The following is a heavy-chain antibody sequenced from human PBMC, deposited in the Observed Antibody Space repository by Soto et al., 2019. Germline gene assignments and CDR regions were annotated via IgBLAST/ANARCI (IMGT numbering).Heavy chain of an antibody. J-gene: IGHJ4*02. CDR2: IGGSGIT. Sequence: GGSLRLSCAASGFSFSSYAMTWARRAPGKGLEWVSAIGGSGITYYADSVKGRITISRDNSRNTVYLQMNSLRAEDTAVYFCARNSGYDYYDSTGIENWGQGTQVTVSS. D-gene: IGHD3-22*01. CDR3: ARNSGYDYYDSTGIEN. CDR1: GFSFSSYA. V-gene: IGHV3-23*01.